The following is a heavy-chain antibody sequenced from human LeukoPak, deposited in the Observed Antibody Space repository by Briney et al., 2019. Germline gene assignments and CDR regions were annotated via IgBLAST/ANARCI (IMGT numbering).Heavy chain of an antibody. J-gene: IGHJ4*02. V-gene: IGHV4-59*01. Sequence: PSETLSLTCTVSGGSISGYYWSWIRQPPGKGLEWIGNIYYSGSTNYNPSLKSRVTISVDTSKNQFSLKLSSVIAADTAIYYCARGRSERSFDYWGQGTLVTVSS. CDR3: ARGRSERSFDY. CDR2: IYYSGST. D-gene: IGHD1-1*01. CDR1: GGSISGYY.